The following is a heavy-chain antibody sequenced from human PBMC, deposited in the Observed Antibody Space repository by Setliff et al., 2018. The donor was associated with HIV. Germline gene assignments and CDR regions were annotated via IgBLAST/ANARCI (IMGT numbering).Heavy chain of an antibody. V-gene: IGHV1-8*01. CDR1: GYTSTSYD. CDR2: MNPDSGNT. CDR3: ARTRSGGSSAYYYYYMDV. D-gene: IGHD2-15*01. Sequence: ASVKVSCKASGYTSTSYDINWVRQATGQGLEWMGWMNPDSGNTGSAQNFQGRLTITWNTSISTAYMELGSLGFDDTAVYFCARTRSGGSSAYYYYYMDVWGQGTAVTVSS. J-gene: IGHJ6*03.